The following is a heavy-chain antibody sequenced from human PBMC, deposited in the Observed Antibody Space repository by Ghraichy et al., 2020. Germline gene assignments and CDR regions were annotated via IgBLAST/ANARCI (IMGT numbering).Heavy chain of an antibody. J-gene: IGHJ4*02. D-gene: IGHD4-11*01. CDR1: GFTFSSYG. CDR3: AKDHFVYSNYVGY. Sequence: GGSLRLSCAASGFTFSSYGMHWVRQAPGKGLEWVAVISYDGSNKYYADSVKGRFTISRDNSKNTLYLQMNSLRAEDTAVYYCAKDHFVYSNYVGYWGQGTLVTVSS. V-gene: IGHV3-30*18. CDR2: ISYDGSNK.